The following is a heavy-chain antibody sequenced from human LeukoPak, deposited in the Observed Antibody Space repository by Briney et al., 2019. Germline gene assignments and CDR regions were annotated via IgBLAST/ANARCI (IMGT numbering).Heavy chain of an antibody. D-gene: IGHD2-2*01. Sequence: ASVKVSCKASGGTFNSYAISWVRQATGQGLEWMGWMNPNSGNTGYAQKFQGRVTMTRNTSISTAYMELSSLRSEDTAVYYCARAVVVPAAMAATPRTAAYYYMDVWGKGTTVTISS. CDR2: MNPNSGNT. CDR1: GGTFNSYA. J-gene: IGHJ6*03. CDR3: ARAVVVPAAMAATPRTAAYYYMDV. V-gene: IGHV1-8*02.